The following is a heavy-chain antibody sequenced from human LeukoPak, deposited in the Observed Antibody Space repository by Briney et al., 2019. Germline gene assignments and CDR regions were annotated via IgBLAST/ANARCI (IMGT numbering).Heavy chain of an antibody. CDR1: GGSISSYY. CDR3: ARGIATMVRGVYHYYYYMDV. CDR2: IYPRGST. V-gene: IGHV4-4*07. Sequence: SETLSLTCTVSGGSISSYYWSWIRQPAGKGLEWIGRIYPRGSTNYNPSLKSRVTISVDKSKNQFSLKLSSVTAADTAVYYCARGIATMVRGVYHYYYYMDVWGKGTTVTVSS. J-gene: IGHJ6*03. D-gene: IGHD3-10*01.